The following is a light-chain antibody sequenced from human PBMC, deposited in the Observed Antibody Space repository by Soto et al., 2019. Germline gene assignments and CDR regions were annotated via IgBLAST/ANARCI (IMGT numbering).Light chain of an antibody. CDR2: RNN. CDR3: AAWDDSLSGRGV. V-gene: IGLV1-47*01. CDR1: SSNIGSNY. Sequence: QLVLTQPPSASGTPGQRVTISCSGSSSNIGSNYVYWYQQLPGTAPKLHIYRNNQRPSGVPDRFSGSKSGTSASLAISGLRSEDEADYYCAAWDDSLSGRGVFGGGTQLTVL. J-gene: IGLJ2*01.